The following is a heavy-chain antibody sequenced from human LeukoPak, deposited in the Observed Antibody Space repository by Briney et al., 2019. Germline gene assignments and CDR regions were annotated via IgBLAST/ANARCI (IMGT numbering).Heavy chain of an antibody. CDR2: ISSSGSTI. CDR3: ARGVYDSSGYHYP. CDR1: GFTFSSYE. Sequence: PGGSLRLSCAASGFTFSSYEMSWVRQAPGKGLEWVSCISSSGSTIYYADSVKGRFTISRDNAKNSLYLQMNSLRAEDTAVYYCARGVYDSSGYHYPWGQGTLVTVSS. J-gene: IGHJ5*02. D-gene: IGHD3-22*01. V-gene: IGHV3-48*03.